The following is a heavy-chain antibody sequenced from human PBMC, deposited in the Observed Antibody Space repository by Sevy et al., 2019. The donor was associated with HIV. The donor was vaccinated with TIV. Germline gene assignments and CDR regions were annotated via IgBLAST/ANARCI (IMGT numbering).Heavy chain of an antibody. D-gene: IGHD4-4*01. CDR3: AGDLADYSNANQESYYYYYGMDV. CDR2: IIPIFGTA. Sequence: ASVKVSCKASGGTFSSYAISWVRQAPGQGLEWMGGIIPIFGTANYAQKFQGRVTITADESTSTAYMELSSLRSEDTAVYYCAGDLADYSNANQESYYYYYGMDVWGQGTTVTVSS. V-gene: IGHV1-69*13. CDR1: GGTFSSYA. J-gene: IGHJ6*02.